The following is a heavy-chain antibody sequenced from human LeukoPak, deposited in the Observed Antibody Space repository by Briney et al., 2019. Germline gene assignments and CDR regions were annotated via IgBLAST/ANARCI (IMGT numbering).Heavy chain of an antibody. Sequence: PGGSLRLSCAASGFTFSSYWMSWVRQAPGKGLEWVANIKQDGSEKYYVDSVKGRFTISRDNAKNSLYLQMNSLRAEDTAVYYCARETSGSYNYFDYGGQGTLVTVSS. D-gene: IGHD1-26*01. J-gene: IGHJ4*02. CDR2: IKQDGSEK. V-gene: IGHV3-7*01. CDR3: ARETSGSYNYFDY. CDR1: GFTFSSYW.